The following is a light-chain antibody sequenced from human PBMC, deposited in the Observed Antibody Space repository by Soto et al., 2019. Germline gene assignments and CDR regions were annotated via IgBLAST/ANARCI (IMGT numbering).Light chain of an antibody. J-gene: IGKJ2*01. CDR2: SAS. CDR3: QQYYTAPYT. V-gene: IGKV4-1*01. CDR1: QSVLYSSNNKNY. Sequence: DIVMTQSPDSLAVSLGERATINCKSSQSVLYSSNNKNYLAWFQQKPGKPPNLLIYSASTREAGVPDRFSGSGSGTYFTLTISSLQAEDVAVYYCQQYYTAPYTFGHGTKVEIK.